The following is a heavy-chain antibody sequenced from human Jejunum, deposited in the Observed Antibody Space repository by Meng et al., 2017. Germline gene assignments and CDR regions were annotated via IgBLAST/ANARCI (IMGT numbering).Heavy chain of an antibody. D-gene: IGHD6-13*01. CDR3: ATKADPSHGMAV. V-gene: IGHV3-7*01. CDR2: IDKDGSEE. J-gene: IGHJ6*02. CDR1: GFSFSSYW. Sequence: GGSLRLSCVASGFSFSSYWMAWVRQAPGKGLQWVGNIDKDGSEENYVESVKGRFTTSRDNAKNSLYLQMNSLRAEDTAVYYCATKADPSHGMAVWGQGTTVTVSS.